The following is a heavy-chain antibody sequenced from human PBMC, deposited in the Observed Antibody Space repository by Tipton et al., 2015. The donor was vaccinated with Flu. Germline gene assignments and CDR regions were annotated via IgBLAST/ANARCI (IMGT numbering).Heavy chain of an antibody. CDR2: IYDSVTS. CDR3: ARSRAPYYYYAMDV. J-gene: IGHJ6*02. V-gene: IGHV4-59*01. Sequence: TLSLTCTVSGGSIGSFYWNWIRQPPGKGLEWIGYIYDSVTSSSNPSLKSRLTISVDSSKNQFSLKLSSVTAADTAIYYCARSRAPYYYYAMDVWGQGTTVTVSS. CDR1: GGSIGSFY.